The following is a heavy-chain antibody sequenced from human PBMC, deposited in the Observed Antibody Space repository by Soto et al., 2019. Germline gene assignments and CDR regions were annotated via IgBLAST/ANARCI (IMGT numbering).Heavy chain of an antibody. CDR2: IRSKPNNYAT. CDR1: GFPFDGSA. J-gene: IGHJ6*02. CDR3: AGDFYYNTDV. Sequence: EVQLVESGGGLVHPGGSLKLSCAASGFPFDGSAMHWVRQASRKGLEWVGRIRSKPNNYATAYAASLKGRFTISRDDSKNTAYLQMNSLKTEDTAVYYCAGDFYYNTDVWGQGTTVTVSS. V-gene: IGHV3-73*02.